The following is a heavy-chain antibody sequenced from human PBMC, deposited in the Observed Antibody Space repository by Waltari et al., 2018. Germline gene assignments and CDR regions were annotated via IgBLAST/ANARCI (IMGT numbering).Heavy chain of an antibody. Sequence: EVQLVESGGGLVQPGGSLRLSCSGSGFTFTNHWMGWVHQAPGKGPEWVASIKQDGSEKYYVDSMKGRFTISRDNAKNSLSLQMDSLRAEDTAVYFCARGVTTVEYWGQGTLVTVS. CDR3: ARGVTTVEY. J-gene: IGHJ4*02. CDR2: IKQDGSEK. D-gene: IGHD2-21*02. CDR1: GFTFTNHW. V-gene: IGHV3-7*04.